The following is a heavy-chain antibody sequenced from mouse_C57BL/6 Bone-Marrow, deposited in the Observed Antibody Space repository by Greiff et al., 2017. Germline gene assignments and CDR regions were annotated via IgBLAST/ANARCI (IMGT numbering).Heavy chain of an antibody. D-gene: IGHD1-1*01. CDR2: IHPNSGGT. CDR1: GYTFTSYW. V-gene: IGHV1-64*01. J-gene: IGHJ2*01. Sequence: VQLQQSGAELVKPGASVKLSCKASGYTFTSYWMHWVKQRPGQGLEWIGMIHPNSGGTNYNEKFKSKATLTVDKSSSTAYMQLSSLTSEDSAVXNLARGEGYYVFSDYWGQGTTLTVSS. CDR3: ARGEGYYVFSDY.